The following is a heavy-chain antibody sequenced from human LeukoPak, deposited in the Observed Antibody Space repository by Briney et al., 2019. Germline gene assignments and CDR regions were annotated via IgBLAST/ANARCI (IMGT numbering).Heavy chain of an antibody. J-gene: IGHJ3*02. CDR3: ARGAYDFWSGYYVGAFDI. CDR2: IYYTGIT. D-gene: IGHD3-3*01. V-gene: IGHV4-39*07. CDR1: GASITSSNYY. Sequence: SETLSLTCTVSGASITSSNYYWLWLRQPPGKGLEWIGSIYYTGITYYNPSLKSRVTISVDTSKNQFSLKLSSVTAADTAVYYCARGAYDFWSGYYVGAFDIWGQGTMVTVSS.